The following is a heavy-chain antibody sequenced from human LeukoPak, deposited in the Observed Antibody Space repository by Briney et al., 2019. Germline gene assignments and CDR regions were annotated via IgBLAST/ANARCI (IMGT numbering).Heavy chain of an antibody. CDR1: GGSISSSSYY. V-gene: IGHV4-39*01. D-gene: IGHD1-26*01. J-gene: IGHJ4*02. Sequence: PSETLSLTCTVSGGSISSSSYYWGWIRQPPGKGLEWIGTLYYSGSTYYNPSLKSRVTISVDTSKNQFSLKLSSVTAADTAVYYCARFTRRLGRGADYWGQGTLVTVSS. CDR2: LYYSGST. CDR3: ARFTRRLGRGADY.